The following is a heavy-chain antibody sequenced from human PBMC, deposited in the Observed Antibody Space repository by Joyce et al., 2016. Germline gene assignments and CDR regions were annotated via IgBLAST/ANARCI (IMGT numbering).Heavy chain of an antibody. CDR2: ISDTSYYI. Sequence: QLVESGGGVVKPGGSLRLSCEASGSTFSTSSMSWFRQAPGKGLEWVAAISDTSYYIFHAEIVRGRFTVSRDNAKKTLYLQMNSLRAEDSAVFYCARGGISYYYAMDVWGQGTTVTVSS. V-gene: IGHV3-21*01. CDR1: GSTFSTSS. D-gene: IGHD3-16*01. CDR3: ARGGISYYYAMDV. J-gene: IGHJ6*02.